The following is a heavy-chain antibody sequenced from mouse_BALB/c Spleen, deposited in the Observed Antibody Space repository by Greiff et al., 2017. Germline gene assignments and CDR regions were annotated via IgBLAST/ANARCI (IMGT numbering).Heavy chain of an antibody. CDR2: IDPANGNT. CDR1: GFNIKDTY. J-gene: IGHJ3*01. V-gene: IGHV14-3*02. D-gene: IGHD2-1*01. Sequence: VQLQQSGAELVKPGASVKLSCTASGFNIKDTYMHWVKQRPEQGLEWIGRIDPANGNTKYDPKFQGKATITADTSSNTAYLQLSSLTSEDTAVYYCAYGNYRADWGQGTLVTVSA. CDR3: AYGNYRAD.